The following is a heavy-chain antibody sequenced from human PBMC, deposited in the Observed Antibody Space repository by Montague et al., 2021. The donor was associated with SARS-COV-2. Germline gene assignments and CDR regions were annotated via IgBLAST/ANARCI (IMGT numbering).Heavy chain of an antibody. V-gene: IGHV4-34*01. J-gene: IGHJ4*02. Sequence: SETLSLTCAVYGGSFSGYYWTWIRQSPGKGLEWIAEINHSGTTNYNFSPSLRSRDTISVDTSKSQFSLKLTSVTAADTGVYYCARWDPQTLTLIGLRGKSASDYWGQGTLVTVSS. D-gene: IGHD4-23*01. CDR3: ARWDPQTLTLIGLRGKSASDY. CDR2: INHSGTT. CDR1: GGSFSGYY.